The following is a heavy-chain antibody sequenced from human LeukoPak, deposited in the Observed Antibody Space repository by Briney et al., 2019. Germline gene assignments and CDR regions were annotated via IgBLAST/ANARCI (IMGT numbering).Heavy chain of an antibody. Sequence: GGSLRLSCAASGFTFSSYWMSWVRQSPGTGLKWLANIKQDGSEKYSVGSVKGRFTISRDNAKNALYLQMNSLRAEDSATYYCAREQTSRGYYYYYYYMDVWGKGTTVTVSS. CDR2: IKQDGSEK. D-gene: IGHD3-22*01. V-gene: IGHV3-7*01. CDR1: GFTFSSYW. CDR3: AREQTSRGYYYYYYYMDV. J-gene: IGHJ6*03.